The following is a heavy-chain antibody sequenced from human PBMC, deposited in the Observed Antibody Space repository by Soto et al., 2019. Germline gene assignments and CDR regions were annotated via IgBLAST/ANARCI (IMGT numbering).Heavy chain of an antibody. CDR2: ISAYNGNT. D-gene: IGHD1-7*01. Sequence: QVPLVQSGAEVKKPGASVKVSCKASGYTFTSYGISWVRQAPGQGLEWMGWISAYNGNTNSAQKLQGRVTMTTDTSTSTAYMELRSLRSDDTAVYYCARGSYELELNPWFDPWGQGTLVTVSS. V-gene: IGHV1-18*01. CDR3: ARGSYELELNPWFDP. J-gene: IGHJ5*02. CDR1: GYTFTSYG.